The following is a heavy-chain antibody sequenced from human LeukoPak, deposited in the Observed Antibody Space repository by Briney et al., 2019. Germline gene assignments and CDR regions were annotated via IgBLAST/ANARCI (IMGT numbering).Heavy chain of an antibody. CDR1: RFTFSNYS. J-gene: IGHJ4*02. CDR3: ARGDIYYYDTSGLDY. D-gene: IGHD3-22*01. CDR2: ISSTSTI. Sequence: GSLKPSCAASRFTFSNYSMELVRQAPRKGQEWVSYISSTSTIYYADSVKGRFTISRDNAKNSLYLQMNSLRAEDTAVYYCARGDIYYYDTSGLDYWGQGTLVTVSS. V-gene: IGHV3-48*01.